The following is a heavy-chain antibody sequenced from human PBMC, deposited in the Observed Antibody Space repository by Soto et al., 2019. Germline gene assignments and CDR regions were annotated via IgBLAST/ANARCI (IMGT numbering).Heavy chain of an antibody. CDR2: INAGNGNT. CDR1: GYTFTSYA. Sequence: ASVKVSCKASGYTFTSYAMHWVRQAPGQRLEWMGWINAGNGNTKYSQKFQGRVTITRDTSASTAYMELSSLRSEDTAVYYCARDVEYYYGSGSFGSGHFDYWGQGTLVTVYS. V-gene: IGHV1-3*01. J-gene: IGHJ4*02. D-gene: IGHD3-10*01. CDR3: ARDVEYYYGSGSFGSGHFDY.